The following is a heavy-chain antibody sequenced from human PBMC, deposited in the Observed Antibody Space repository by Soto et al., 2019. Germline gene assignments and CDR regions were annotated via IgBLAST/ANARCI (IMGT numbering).Heavy chain of an antibody. J-gene: IGHJ4*02. Sequence: DVQLLESGGGLVQPGGSLRLSCAASGFSFSSYAMVWVRQAPGKGLEWVSVISARGGSSYFAASVKGRFTVSRDNSNNVLSLEMNSRRAEATAIYFCAQGSIEYSSSVDNWGQGALVLVYS. V-gene: IGHV3-23*01. CDR3: AQGSIEYSSSVDN. CDR1: GFSFSSYA. CDR2: ISARGGSS. D-gene: IGHD4-4*01.